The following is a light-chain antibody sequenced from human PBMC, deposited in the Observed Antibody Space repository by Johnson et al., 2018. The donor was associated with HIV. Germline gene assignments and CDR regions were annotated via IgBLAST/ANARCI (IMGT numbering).Light chain of an antibody. J-gene: IGLJ1*01. Sequence: QSVLTQPPSVSAAPGQKVTISCSGSSSNIGNNYVSWYQQLPGTAPELLIYENNKRPSGIPDRFSGSKSGTSATLGITGLQTGDEADYYCGTWHSALSGGGVFGTGTRVTVL. V-gene: IGLV1-51*02. CDR2: ENN. CDR1: SSNIGNNY. CDR3: GTWHSALSGGGV.